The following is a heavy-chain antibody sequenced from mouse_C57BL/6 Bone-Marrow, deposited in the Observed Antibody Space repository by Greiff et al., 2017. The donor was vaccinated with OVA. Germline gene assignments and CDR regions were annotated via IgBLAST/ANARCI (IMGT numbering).Heavy chain of an antibody. CDR2: IDPENGDT. Sequence: EVKLVESGAELVRPGASVKLSCTASGFNIKDDYMHWVKQRPEQGLEWIGWIDPENGDTEYASKFQGKATIPAETSSNTAYLQLSSLTSEDTAVYYCTTFYDGSYYYAMDDWGQGTSVTVSS. CDR1: GFNIKDDY. J-gene: IGHJ4*01. D-gene: IGHD2-3*01. CDR3: TTFYDGSYYYAMDD. V-gene: IGHV14-4*01.